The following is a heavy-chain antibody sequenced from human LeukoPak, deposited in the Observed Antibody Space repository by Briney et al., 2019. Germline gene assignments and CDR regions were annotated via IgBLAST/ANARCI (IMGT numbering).Heavy chain of an antibody. CDR2: ISAYNGNT. Sequence: ASVKVSCKASGYTFTSYGISWVRQVPGQGLEWMGWISAYNGNTNYAQKLQGRVTMTTDTSTSTAYMELRSLRSDDTAVYYCARDLPTMVRGVITPNYFAYWGQGTLVTVSS. V-gene: IGHV1-18*01. CDR1: GYTFTSYG. D-gene: IGHD3-10*01. J-gene: IGHJ4*02. CDR3: ARDLPTMVRGVITPNYFAY.